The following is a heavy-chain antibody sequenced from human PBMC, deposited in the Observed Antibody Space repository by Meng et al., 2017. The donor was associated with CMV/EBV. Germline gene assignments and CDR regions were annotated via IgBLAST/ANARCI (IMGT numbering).Heavy chain of an antibody. CDR3: ARDSRSVVMTHFYDAFDI. J-gene: IGHJ3*02. Sequence: SVKVSCKASGGTFSSYAISWVRQAPGQGLEWMGGIIPIFGTTNYAQKLQGRVTMTTDTSTSTAYMELRSLRSDDTAVYYCARDSRSVVMTHFYDAFDIWGQGQWSPSPQ. CDR2: IIPIFGTT. D-gene: IGHD3-22*01. V-gene: IGHV1-69*05. CDR1: GGTFSSYA.